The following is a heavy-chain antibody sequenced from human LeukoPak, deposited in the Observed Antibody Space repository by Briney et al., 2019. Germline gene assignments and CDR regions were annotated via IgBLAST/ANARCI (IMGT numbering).Heavy chain of an antibody. Sequence: SETLSLTCTVSGGSISSYYWSWIRQPAGKGLEWIGHIYTSGSTNYNPSLKSRVTMSVDTSKKQFSLKLNSVTAADTAVYYCARGQGVPAVYAFDIWGQGTMVTVSS. CDR1: GGSISSYY. CDR3: ARGQGVPAVYAFDI. J-gene: IGHJ3*02. CDR2: IYTSGST. D-gene: IGHD2-2*01. V-gene: IGHV4-4*07.